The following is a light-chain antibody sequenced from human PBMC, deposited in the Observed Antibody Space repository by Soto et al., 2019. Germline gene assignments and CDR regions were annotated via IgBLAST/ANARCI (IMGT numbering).Light chain of an antibody. CDR3: QQYGSSPLT. Sequence: EIELTQSPGTLSLSPGERATLSCRASQSVSSSYLAWYQQKPGQAPRLLIYDASSRATGIPDRFSGSGSGTDFTLTISRLEPEDLAVYYCQQYGSSPLTFCGGTKVELK. V-gene: IGKV3-20*01. J-gene: IGKJ4*01. CDR2: DAS. CDR1: QSVSSSY.